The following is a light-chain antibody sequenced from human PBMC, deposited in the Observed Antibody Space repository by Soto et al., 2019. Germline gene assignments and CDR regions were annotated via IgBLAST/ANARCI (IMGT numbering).Light chain of an antibody. CDR1: QSVSSSY. Sequence: ENVLTQSPGPLSLSPGERATLSCRASQSVSSSYLAWYQQKPGQAPRLLIYGASSRATGIPDRFSGSGSGTDFTLTISRLEPEDFAVYYCQQYGSSPRTFGQGTKVEIK. J-gene: IGKJ1*01. CDR3: QQYGSSPRT. V-gene: IGKV3-20*01. CDR2: GAS.